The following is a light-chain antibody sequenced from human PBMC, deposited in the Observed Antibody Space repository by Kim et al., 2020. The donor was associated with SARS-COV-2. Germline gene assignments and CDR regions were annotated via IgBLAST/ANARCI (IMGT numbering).Light chain of an antibody. CDR3: CSYPGTYV. CDR1: SSDVGGYDY. V-gene: IGLV2-11*01. CDR2: DVS. J-gene: IGLJ1*01. Sequence: QSALTQPRSVSGSPGQSVTISCTGSSSDVGGYDYVAWYQQHPGKAPKLMIYDVSKRPSGVPDRFSGSKSGNTASLTISGLQAEDEADYYCCSYPGTYVFGTGTKVTVL.